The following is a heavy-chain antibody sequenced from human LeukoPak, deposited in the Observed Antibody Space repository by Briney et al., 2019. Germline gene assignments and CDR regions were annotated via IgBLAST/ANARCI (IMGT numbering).Heavy chain of an antibody. CDR3: ARHGLDSRGYYGPAY. CDR1: GGSISSYQ. Sequence: SETLSLTCTVSGGSISSYQWSWIRQPPGKGLEWIGFIYHSGSTNYNPSLKSRVTISPDTSKNQFSLNLRSVTAADTAVYYCARHGLDSRGYYGPAYWGQGTPVTVSS. V-gene: IGHV4-59*08. D-gene: IGHD3-22*01. J-gene: IGHJ4*02. CDR2: IYHSGST.